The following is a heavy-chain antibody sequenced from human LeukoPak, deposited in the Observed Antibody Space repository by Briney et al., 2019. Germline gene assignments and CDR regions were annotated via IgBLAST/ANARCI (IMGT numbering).Heavy chain of an antibody. D-gene: IGHD4-17*01. CDR1: GFTFDDYG. Sequence: GGSLRLSCAASGFTFDDYGMSWVRQAPGKGLEWVSGINWNGGSTGYADSVKGRFTISRDNAKNSLYLQMNSLRAEDTALYYCARASDYGDYETSGNAFDIWGQGTMVTVSS. V-gene: IGHV3-20*04. CDR2: INWNGGST. CDR3: ARASDYGDYETSGNAFDI. J-gene: IGHJ3*02.